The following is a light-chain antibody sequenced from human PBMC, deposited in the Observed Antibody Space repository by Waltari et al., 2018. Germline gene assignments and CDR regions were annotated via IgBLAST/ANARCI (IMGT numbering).Light chain of an antibody. CDR3: SSYAGSNNYV. J-gene: IGLJ1*01. CDR2: EVS. Sequence: QSALTQPPSASGSPGHSVTIPCTGTSSDVGGYHYVSWYQQHPGKAPKLMIYEVSKRPSGVPDRFSGSKSGNTASLTVSGLQAEDESDYYCSSYAGSNNYVFGTGTKVTVL. CDR1: SSDVGGYHY. V-gene: IGLV2-8*01.